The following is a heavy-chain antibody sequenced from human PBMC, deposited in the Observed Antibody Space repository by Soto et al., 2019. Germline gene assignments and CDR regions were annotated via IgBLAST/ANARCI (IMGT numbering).Heavy chain of an antibody. CDR1: GFTFSSYA. Sequence: SLRLSCAASGFTFSSYAMHWARQAPGKGLEWVAVISYDGSNKYYADYVKGRFTISRDNSKNTLYLQMNSLRAEDTAVYYRARAGGLGYSGSYHDIQHWGQGTLVTVSS. V-gene: IGHV3-30-3*01. D-gene: IGHD1-26*01. J-gene: IGHJ1*01. CDR2: ISYDGSNK. CDR3: ARAGGLGYSGSYHDIQH.